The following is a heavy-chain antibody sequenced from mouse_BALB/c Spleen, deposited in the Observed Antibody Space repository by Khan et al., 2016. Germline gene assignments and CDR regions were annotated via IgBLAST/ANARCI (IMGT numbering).Heavy chain of an antibody. CDR1: GFDFSRYW. D-gene: IGHD1-1*01. Sequence: EVKLLESGGGLVQPGGSLKLSCAASGFDFSRYWMSWVRQAPGKGLEWIGDINPDSSTINYTPSLKDKSIITRDNAKNTLYLQLSNVRSEDTALYECAGARYYGYFAYWGQGTLVTVAA. CDR3: AGARYYGYFAY. CDR2: INPDSSTI. J-gene: IGHJ3*01. V-gene: IGHV4-1*02.